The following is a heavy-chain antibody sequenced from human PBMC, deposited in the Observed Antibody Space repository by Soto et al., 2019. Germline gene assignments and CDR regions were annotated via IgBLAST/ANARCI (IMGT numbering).Heavy chain of an antibody. CDR2: ISYDGSNK. CDR1: GFTFSSYG. CDR3: AKDYFPDSSSTPLDY. V-gene: IGHV3-30*18. J-gene: IGHJ4*02. D-gene: IGHD6-6*01. Sequence: GESLKISCAASGFTFSSYGMHWVRQAPGKGLEWVAVISYDGSNKYYADSVKGRFTISRDNSKNTLYLQMNSLRAEDTAVYYCAKDYFPDSSSTPLDYWGQGTLVTVSS.